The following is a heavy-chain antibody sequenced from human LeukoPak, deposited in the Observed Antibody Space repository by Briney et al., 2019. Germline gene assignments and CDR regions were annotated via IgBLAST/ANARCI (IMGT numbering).Heavy chain of an antibody. D-gene: IGHD3/OR15-3a*01. V-gene: IGHV3-21*05. J-gene: IGHJ4*02. CDR3: GTHAGRTGSDD. CDR1: GFTFSTFG. CDR2: ISGSGNDI. Sequence: PGGSLRLSCAASGFTFSTFGMSWVRQAPGKGLEWVSYISGSGNDISYADSVKGRFTISRDNAKGSLYLQMNSLRAADTAVYYCGTHAGRTGSDDWGQGTLVTVSS.